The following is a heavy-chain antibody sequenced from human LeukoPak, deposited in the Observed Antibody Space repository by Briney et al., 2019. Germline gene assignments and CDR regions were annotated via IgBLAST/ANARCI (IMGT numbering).Heavy chain of an antibody. Sequence: GGSLRLSCAASGFTFSSYAMSWVRQAPGKGLEWVSAISGSGGSTYYADPVKGRFTISRDNSKNTLYLQMNSLRAEDTAVYYCAKLLPPTYYYDSSGYYGFDYWGQGTLVTVSS. D-gene: IGHD3-22*01. CDR1: GFTFSSYA. V-gene: IGHV3-23*01. CDR3: AKLLPPTYYYDSSGYYGFDY. J-gene: IGHJ4*02. CDR2: ISGSGGST.